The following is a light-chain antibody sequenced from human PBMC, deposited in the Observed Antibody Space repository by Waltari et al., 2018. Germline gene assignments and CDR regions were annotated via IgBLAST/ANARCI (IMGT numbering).Light chain of an antibody. J-gene: IGKJ2*01. CDR2: WAS. CDR1: QSLLYSSNNKNY. CDR3: QQYYSTPYT. Sequence: DIVMTQSPDSLPVSLGERATIHCKSSQSLLYSSNNKNYLAWYQQKPGQPPKLLIYWASTRESGVPDRFSGSGSATDFTLTISSLQAEDVAVYYCQQYYSTPYTFGQGTKLEIK. V-gene: IGKV4-1*01.